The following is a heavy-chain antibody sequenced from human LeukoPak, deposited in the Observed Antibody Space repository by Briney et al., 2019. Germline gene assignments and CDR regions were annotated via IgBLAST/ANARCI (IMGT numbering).Heavy chain of an antibody. Sequence: ASVKVSCKASGYTFTSYGISWVRQAPGQGLEWMGWISAYNGNTNYAQKLQGRVTMTRNTSISTAYMELSSLRSEDTAVYYCARGRGVIKSLNWFDPWGQGTLVTVSS. CDR1: GYTFTSYG. V-gene: IGHV1-18*01. J-gene: IGHJ5*02. CDR2: ISAYNGNT. CDR3: ARGRGVIKSLNWFDP. D-gene: IGHD3-10*01.